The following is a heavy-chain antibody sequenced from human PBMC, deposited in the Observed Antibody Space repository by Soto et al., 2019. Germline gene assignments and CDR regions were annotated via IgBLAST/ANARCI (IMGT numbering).Heavy chain of an antibody. J-gene: IGHJ4*02. Sequence: QITLKESGPTLVKPTQTLTLTCTFSGFSLTTSEVGVGWIRQPPGKSLEWLAVIYWDDDERYTPSLESRLTITKDTSKDQLVLTMTNMGPVDTGKYFCAHTLASAGLRILDFWGQGILVTVSS. CDR1: GFSLTTSEVG. CDR3: AHTLASAGLRILDF. CDR2: IYWDDDE. V-gene: IGHV2-5*02. D-gene: IGHD6-13*01.